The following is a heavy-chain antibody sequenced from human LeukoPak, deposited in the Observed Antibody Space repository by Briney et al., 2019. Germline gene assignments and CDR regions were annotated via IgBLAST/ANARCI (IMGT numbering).Heavy chain of an antibody. CDR2: IYYSGST. D-gene: IGHD3-10*01. CDR3: ARGLRNSYYYGSGTFDP. Sequence: SETLSLTCTVSGGSISSYYWGWIRQPPGKGLEWIGYIYYSGSTNYNPSLKSRVTISVDTSKNQFSLKLSSVTAADTAVYYCARGLRNSYYYGSGTFDPWGQGTLVTVSS. CDR1: GGSISSYY. V-gene: IGHV4-59*01. J-gene: IGHJ5*02.